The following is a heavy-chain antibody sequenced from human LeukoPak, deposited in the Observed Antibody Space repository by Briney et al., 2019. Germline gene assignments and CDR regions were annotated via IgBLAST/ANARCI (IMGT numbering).Heavy chain of an antibody. V-gene: IGHV4-59*01. CDR1: GGSISSYY. D-gene: IGHD3-10*01. Sequence: SETLSLTCTVSGGSISSYYWSWIRQSAGKGLEWIGYIYYSGSTNYNPSLKSRVTISLDTSKNQFSLKLSSVTAADTAVYYCARRGSGGYFAFLQAFDIWGQGAMVTVSS. J-gene: IGHJ3*02. CDR2: IYYSGST. CDR3: ARRGSGGYFAFLQAFDI.